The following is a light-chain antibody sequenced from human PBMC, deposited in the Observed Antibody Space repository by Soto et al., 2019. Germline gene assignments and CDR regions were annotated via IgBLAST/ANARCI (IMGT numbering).Light chain of an antibody. CDR3: QRFDNSPPYT. CDR2: ATS. CDR1: QSVSARY. Sequence: EIVLTQSPGTLSLSPGERATLSCRASQSVSARYLAWYQQKPGQAPRLLIYATSSRATGIPDRFGGSGSGTDFTLSISRVEPEDFAVYCCQRFDNSPPYTFGQGTKLEIK. J-gene: IGKJ2*01. V-gene: IGKV3-20*01.